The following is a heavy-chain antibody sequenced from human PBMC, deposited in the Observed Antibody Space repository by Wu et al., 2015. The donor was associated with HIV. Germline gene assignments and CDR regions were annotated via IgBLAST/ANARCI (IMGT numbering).Heavy chain of an antibody. D-gene: IGHD3-22*01. V-gene: IGHV1-18*01. CDR2: TSAYNGNT. CDR3: ARIGVTTHDRQGNSI. Sequence: QVQLVQSGAEVKKPGASLKVSCKASGYTFTSYGISWVRQAPGQGLEWMGWTSAYNGNTHYAQKLQGRVTMTTDTSTSTAYMELRSLRSEDTAVYYCARIGVTTHDRQGNSIWGQGTLVTVSS. J-gene: IGHJ4*02. CDR1: GYTFTSYG.